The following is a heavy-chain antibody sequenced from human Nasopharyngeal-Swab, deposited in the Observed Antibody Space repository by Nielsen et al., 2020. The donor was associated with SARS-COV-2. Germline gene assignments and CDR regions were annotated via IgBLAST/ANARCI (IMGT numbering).Heavy chain of an antibody. D-gene: IGHD1-26*01. V-gene: IGHV5-51*01. J-gene: IGHJ4*02. CDR3: ARRVGAHPDYFDY. CDR2: IYPGDSDT. Sequence: KVSCKGSGYSFTSYWIGWVRQMPGKGLEWMGIIYPGDSDTRYSPSFQGQVTISADKSISTAYLQWSSLKASDTAMYYCARRVGAHPDYFDYWGQGTLVTVSS. CDR1: GYSFTSYW.